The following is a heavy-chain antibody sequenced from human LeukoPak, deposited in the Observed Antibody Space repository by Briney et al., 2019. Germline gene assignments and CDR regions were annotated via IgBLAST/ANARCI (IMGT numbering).Heavy chain of an antibody. CDR2: IYYSGST. Sequence: SETLSLTCTVSGGSISSYYWSWIRQPPGKGLEWIGYIYYSGSTNYNPSLKSRVTISVDTSKNQFSLKLSSVTAADMAVYYCARVEDGYNSYYFDYWGQGTLVTVSS. J-gene: IGHJ4*02. V-gene: IGHV4-59*01. CDR3: ARVEDGYNSYYFDY. D-gene: IGHD5-24*01. CDR1: GGSISSYY.